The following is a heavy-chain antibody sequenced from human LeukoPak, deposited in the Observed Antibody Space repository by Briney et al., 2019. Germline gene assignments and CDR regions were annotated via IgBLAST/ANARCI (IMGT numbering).Heavy chain of an antibody. CDR3: AKLRRDGYAMDY. CDR2: ISGSGGST. V-gene: IGHV3-23*01. Sequence: GGSLRLSCAASGFTFSSYGMSWVRQAPGKGLEWVSAISGSGGSTYYADSVKGRFTISRDNSKNTLYLQMNSLRAEDTAVYYCAKLRRDGYAMDYWGQGTLVTVSS. J-gene: IGHJ4*02. CDR1: GFTFSSYG. D-gene: IGHD5-24*01.